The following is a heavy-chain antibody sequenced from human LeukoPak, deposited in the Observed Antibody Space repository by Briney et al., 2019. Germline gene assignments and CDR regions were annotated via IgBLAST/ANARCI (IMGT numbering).Heavy chain of an antibody. V-gene: IGHV3-74*01. Sequence: PGGSLRLSCAASGFTVSNYWILWVRQAPGKGLVWVSRINSDGRATNYADSVKGRFTISRDNAKNTLYLQMNSLRVEGTAAYYCARDFLGMDVWGQGTTVTVSS. CDR3: ARDFLGMDV. CDR1: GFTVSNYW. J-gene: IGHJ6*02. CDR2: INSDGRAT.